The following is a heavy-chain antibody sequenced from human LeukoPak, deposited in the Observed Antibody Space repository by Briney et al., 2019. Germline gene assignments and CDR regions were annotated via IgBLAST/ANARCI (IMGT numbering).Heavy chain of an antibody. J-gene: IGHJ4*02. V-gene: IGHV1-46*01. CDR2: INPTGSST. Sequence: AASVKVSCKASGYSFTSHYMHWVRQAPGQGLEWLGLINPTGSSTLYAQKFQGRVTMTRDMSTTTDYMELSSLRSDDTAVYYCARVYDIQLWYSLPTYWGQGTLVTVSS. CDR1: GYSFTSHY. D-gene: IGHD5-18*01. CDR3: ARVYDIQLWYSLPTY.